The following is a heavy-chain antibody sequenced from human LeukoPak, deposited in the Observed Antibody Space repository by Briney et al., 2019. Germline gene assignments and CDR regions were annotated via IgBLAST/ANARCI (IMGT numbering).Heavy chain of an antibody. CDR3: AKDHISSGYYYHDY. Sequence: GGSLRLSCVASGFPFSSYWMTWVRQAPGKGLEWVANIKQDGSKKSYVDSVKGRFTISRDNAKNSLYLQMNSLRAEDTAVYYCAKDHISSGYYYHDYWGQGTLVTVSS. CDR2: IKQDGSKK. CDR1: GFPFSSYW. J-gene: IGHJ4*02. V-gene: IGHV3-7*03. D-gene: IGHD3-22*01.